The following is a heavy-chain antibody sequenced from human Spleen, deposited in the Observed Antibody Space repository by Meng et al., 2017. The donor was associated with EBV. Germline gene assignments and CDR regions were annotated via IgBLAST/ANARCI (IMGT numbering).Heavy chain of an antibody. Sequence: QVQLVQSGSELKKSGASVKVSCKASGYTFTSYAMNWVRQAPGQGLEWLGWINTNTGFPTSAQGFRGRLVFSLDTSVSTAYLQINSLKADDTAVYYCARGLAYGDSGVDYWGQGTLVTVSS. CDR1: GYTFTSYA. CDR3: ARGLAYGDSGVDY. CDR2: INTNTGFP. J-gene: IGHJ4*02. D-gene: IGHD4-17*01. V-gene: IGHV7-4-1*02.